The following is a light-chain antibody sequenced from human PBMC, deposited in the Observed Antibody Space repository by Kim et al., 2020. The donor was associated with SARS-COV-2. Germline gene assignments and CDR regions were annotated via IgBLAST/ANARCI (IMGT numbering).Light chain of an antibody. V-gene: IGKV3-20*01. J-gene: IGKJ1*01. CDR2: GAS. CDR3: QQYSGSLWT. CDR1: QSVSSTY. Sequence: APGERATLSCRASQSVSSTYLAWYQQKPGQAPRFLIYGASRRAPGIPDRFSGSVSGTDFTLTISRLEPEDFAVYFCQQYSGSLWTFGQGTKVDIK.